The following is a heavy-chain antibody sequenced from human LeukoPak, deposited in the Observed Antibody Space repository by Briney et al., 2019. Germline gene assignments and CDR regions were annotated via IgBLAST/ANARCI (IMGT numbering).Heavy chain of an antibody. Sequence: SETLSLTCTVSGGSISSYYWSRIRQPPGKGLEWIGYIYYSGSTNYNPSLKSRVTISVDTSKNQFSLKLSSVTAADTAVYYCARRRYGDYGDNWFDPWGQGTLVTVSS. CDR1: GGSISSYY. V-gene: IGHV4-59*08. J-gene: IGHJ5*02. D-gene: IGHD4-17*01. CDR2: IYYSGST. CDR3: ARRRYGDYGDNWFDP.